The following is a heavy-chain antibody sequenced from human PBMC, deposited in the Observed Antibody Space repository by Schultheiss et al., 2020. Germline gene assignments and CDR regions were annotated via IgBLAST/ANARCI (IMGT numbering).Heavy chain of an antibody. CDR3: AKDPRYSNSWTGD. CDR1: GFTFRSYA. D-gene: IGHD6-13*01. Sequence: GGSLRLSCAASGFTFRSYAMSWVRQAPGKGLEWVSAISGSGGSTYYADSVKGRFTISRDNSKNTLYLQMNSLRAEDTAVYYWAKDPRYSNSWTGDWGQGTLVIVS. CDR2: ISGSGGST. J-gene: IGHJ4*02. V-gene: IGHV3-23*01.